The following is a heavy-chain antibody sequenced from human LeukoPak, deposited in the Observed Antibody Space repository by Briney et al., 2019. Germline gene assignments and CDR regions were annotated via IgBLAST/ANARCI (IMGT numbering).Heavy chain of an antibody. V-gene: IGHV3-33*01. J-gene: IGHJ4*02. CDR3: TRHPYYYDSSGYYQFDY. D-gene: IGHD3-22*01. Sequence: GGSLRLSCAASGFTFSSYGMHWVRQAPGKGLEWVAVIWYDGSNKYYADSVKGRFTISRDNSKNTLYLQMNSLRAEDTAVYYCTRHPYYYDSSGYYQFDYWGQGTLVTVSS. CDR1: GFTFSSYG. CDR2: IWYDGSNK.